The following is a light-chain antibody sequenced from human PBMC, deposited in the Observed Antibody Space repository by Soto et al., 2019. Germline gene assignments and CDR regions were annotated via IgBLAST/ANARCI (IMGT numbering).Light chain of an antibody. CDR2: AAS. V-gene: IGKV1-39*01. CDR1: QSINNY. Sequence: DIQMTQSPFSLSASVGDRVTITCRASQSINNYLNWYQQKLGKAPKLLIYAASSLQSGVPARFSGGGSGTDFTLTIGSLQPEDFATYYCQQSYTTPFTFGGGTKVEIK. CDR3: QQSYTTPFT. J-gene: IGKJ4*01.